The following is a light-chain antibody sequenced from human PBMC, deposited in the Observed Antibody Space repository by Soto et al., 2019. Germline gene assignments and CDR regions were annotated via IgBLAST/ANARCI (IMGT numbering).Light chain of an antibody. V-gene: IGKV3-15*01. CDR2: RAS. J-gene: IGKJ4*01. CDR3: HQYNSWPLT. Sequence: EIVLTQSRATLSVSPGESASLSCLASQSISHDLAWYQQIPGRAPRLLIYRASARATGIPDRFSGSGSETEFTLTISSLQSEDFAVYYCHQYNSWPLTYGGGTKVDIK. CDR1: QSISHD.